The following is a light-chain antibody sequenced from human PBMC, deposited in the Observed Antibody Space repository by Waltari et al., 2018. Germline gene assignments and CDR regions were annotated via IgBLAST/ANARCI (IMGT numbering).Light chain of an antibody. Sequence: DVVLTQSPLFLPVTLGQPASMPCRSSQSTVHSDGNTYLNWFHQRPGRSPSRLIYKISRRESGVPDRFSGSGSGTDFTLKISRVEAEDVGVYYCMQGSHWPRTFGQGTKLEI. CDR3: MQGSHWPRT. J-gene: IGKJ2*01. V-gene: IGKV2-30*02. CDR1: QSTVHSDGNTY. CDR2: KIS.